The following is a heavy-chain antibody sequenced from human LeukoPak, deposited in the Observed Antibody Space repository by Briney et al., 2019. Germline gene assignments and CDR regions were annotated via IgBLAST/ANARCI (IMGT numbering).Heavy chain of an antibody. V-gene: IGHV4-39*07. J-gene: IGHJ4*02. CDR3: ARSPFYYYGSGSYYTYFDY. D-gene: IGHD3-10*01. CDR2: IFYSGST. Sequence: SETLSLTCTVSGGSISTSNYYWGWICQPPGKGLEWIGNIFYSGSTYYSPSLRSRVTISLDTSKNQFSLKLSSVTAADTAVYYCARSPFYYYGSGSYYTYFDYWGQGTLVTVSS. CDR1: GGSISTSNYY.